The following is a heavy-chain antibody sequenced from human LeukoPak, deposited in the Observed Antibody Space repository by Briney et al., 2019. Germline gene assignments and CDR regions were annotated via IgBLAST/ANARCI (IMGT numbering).Heavy chain of an antibody. Sequence: PGGSLRLSCAASGFTFSDHYMDWVRQAPGKGLEWVGRTRNKANSYTTEYAASVKGRFTISRDDSKNSLYLQMNSLKTEDTAVYYCARRIYDSSGYSANDYWGQGTLVTVSS. CDR3: ARRIYDSSGYSANDY. CDR1: GFTFSDHY. CDR2: TRNKANSYTT. J-gene: IGHJ4*02. V-gene: IGHV3-72*01. D-gene: IGHD3-22*01.